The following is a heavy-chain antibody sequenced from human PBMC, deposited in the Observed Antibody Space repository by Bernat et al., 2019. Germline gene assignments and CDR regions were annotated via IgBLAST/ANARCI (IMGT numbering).Heavy chain of an antibody. CDR3: ARIDGGIYLAWYFDL. D-gene: IGHD1-26*01. V-gene: IGHV3-7*03. CDR1: GFTVSSNY. Sequence: EVQLVESGGGLIQPGGSLRLSCAASGFTVSSNYMSWVRQPPGKGLEWVANIKQDGSEKYYVDSVKGRFTISRDNAKNSLYLQMNGLSAEDTAVYYCARIDGGIYLAWYFDLWGRGTLVTVSS. CDR2: IKQDGSEK. J-gene: IGHJ2*01.